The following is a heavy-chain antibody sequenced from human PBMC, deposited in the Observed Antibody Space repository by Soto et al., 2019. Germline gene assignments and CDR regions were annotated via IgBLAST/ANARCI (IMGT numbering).Heavy chain of an antibody. V-gene: IGHV1-69*06. CDR2: IIPIFGTA. Sequence: SVKVSCKASGGTFSSYAISWVRQAPGQGLEWMGGIIPIFGTANYAQKCQGRVTITADKSTSTAYMELSSLRSEDTAVYYCAKVVPAANYYYYYGMDVWGQGXTVTVYS. D-gene: IGHD2-2*01. CDR3: AKVVPAANYYYYYGMDV. J-gene: IGHJ6*02. CDR1: GGTFSSYA.